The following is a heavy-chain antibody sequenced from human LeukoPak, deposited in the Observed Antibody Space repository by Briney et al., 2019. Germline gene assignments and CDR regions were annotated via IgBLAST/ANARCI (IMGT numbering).Heavy chain of an antibody. Sequence: SVKVSCKASGGTFSSYAISWVRQAPGQGLEWMGGIIPIFGTANYAQKFQGRVTITTDESTGTAYMELSSLRSEDTAVYYCARTTYYYDSSGYYHLSLYYFDYWGQGTLVTVSS. CDR3: ARTTYYYDSSGYYHLSLYYFDY. CDR1: GGTFSSYA. CDR2: IIPIFGTA. D-gene: IGHD3-22*01. J-gene: IGHJ4*02. V-gene: IGHV1-69*05.